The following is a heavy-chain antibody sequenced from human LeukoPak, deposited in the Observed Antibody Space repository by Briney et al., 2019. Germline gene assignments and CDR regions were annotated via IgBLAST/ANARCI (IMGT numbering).Heavy chain of an antibody. Sequence: SETLSLTCTVSGGSISSHYWSWIRQPPGKRLEWIGYIYYSGSTNYNPSLKSRVTISVDTSKNQFSLKLSSVTAADTAVYYCARRESGSYYSPTDYFDYWGQGTLVTVSS. D-gene: IGHD1-26*01. V-gene: IGHV4-59*11. CDR2: IYYSGST. J-gene: IGHJ4*02. CDR3: ARRESGSYYSPTDYFDY. CDR1: GGSISSHY.